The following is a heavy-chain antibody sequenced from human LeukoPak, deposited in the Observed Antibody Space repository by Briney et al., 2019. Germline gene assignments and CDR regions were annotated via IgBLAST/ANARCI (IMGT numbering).Heavy chain of an antibody. V-gene: IGHV1-2*02. CDR3: ADEFGLKWLAD. D-gene: IGHD6-19*01. CDR1: GYTFTGYY. Sequence: ASVKVSCKASGYTFTGYYMHCVRQAPGQGLEWMGWINPNSGGTKYAQKFQGRVTMTRDTSISTAYMELSRLRSDDTAVYYCADEFGLKWLADWGQGTLVTVSS. CDR2: INPNSGGT. J-gene: IGHJ4*02.